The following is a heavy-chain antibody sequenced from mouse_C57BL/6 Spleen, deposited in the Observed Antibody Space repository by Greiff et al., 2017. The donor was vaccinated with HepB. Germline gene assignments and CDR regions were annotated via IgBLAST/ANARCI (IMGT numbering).Heavy chain of an antibody. CDR3: ARGGNWDVGWFAY. J-gene: IGHJ3*01. CDR2: IYPGSGST. V-gene: IGHV1-55*01. Sequence: VQLQQSGAELVKPGASVKMSCQASGFTFTSYWITWVKQRPGQGLEWIGDIYPGSGSTNYNEKFKSKATLTVDTSSSTAYMQLSSLTSEDSAVYYCARGGNWDVGWFAYWGQGTLVTVSA. D-gene: IGHD4-1*01. CDR1: GFTFTSYW.